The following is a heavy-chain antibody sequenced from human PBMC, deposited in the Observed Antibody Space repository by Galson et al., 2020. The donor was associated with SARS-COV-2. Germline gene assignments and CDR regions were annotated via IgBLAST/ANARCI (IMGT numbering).Heavy chain of an antibody. D-gene: IGHD6-13*01. CDR1: GGSISSYY. CDR2: IYDSGST. Sequence: SETMSLTCTVSGGSISSYYWNWIRQPPGKGLEWIGFIYDSGSTYYKPSLKSRVTISVDTSKNQCSMKLSSVTAADTAVYYCARGSSSGDGCYYYYMDVWGKGTTVTVSS. V-gene: IGHV4-59*01. J-gene: IGHJ6*03. CDR3: ARGSSSGDGCYYYYMDV.